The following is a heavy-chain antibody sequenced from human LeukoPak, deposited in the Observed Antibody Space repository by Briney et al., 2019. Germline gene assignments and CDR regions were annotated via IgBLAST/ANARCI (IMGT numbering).Heavy chain of an antibody. D-gene: IGHD2-2*01. Sequence: RPSETLSLTCTVSGGSISTYSWSWIRQPPGKGLEWIGRIYTSGSTNYNPSLKSRVTMSVDTSKNQFSLKLSSVTAADTAVYYCARHWNIVVVPAAFFDYWGQGTLVTVSS. CDR1: GGSISTYS. CDR3: ARHWNIVVVPAAFFDY. CDR2: IYTSGST. J-gene: IGHJ4*02. V-gene: IGHV4-4*07.